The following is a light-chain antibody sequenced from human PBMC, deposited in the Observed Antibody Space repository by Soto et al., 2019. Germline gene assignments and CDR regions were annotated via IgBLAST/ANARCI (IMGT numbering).Light chain of an antibody. CDR1: SSNIGSNT. J-gene: IGLJ1*01. CDR3: ATWGDSLNGYV. V-gene: IGLV1-44*01. CDR2: SYN. Sequence: QSALTQPPSASGTPGQRVTISCSGNSSNIGSNTVNWYQQLPGTAPKLLIYSYNQRPSGVPHRFSGSKSGTSASLAISGLQSEDEADYYCATWGDSLNGYVFGTGTKVTVL.